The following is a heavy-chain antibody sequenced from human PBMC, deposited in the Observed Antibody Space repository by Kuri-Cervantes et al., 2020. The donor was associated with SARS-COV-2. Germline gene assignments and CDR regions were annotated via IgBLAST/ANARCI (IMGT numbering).Heavy chain of an antibody. D-gene: IGHD3-22*01. Sequence: GGSLRLSCAASGFTVSSNYMSWVRQAPGKGLEWVSVIYSGGSTYYADSVKGRFTISRDNAKNSLYLQMNSLRAEDTAVYYCARDRSYTFTYYYDSSGYYYAFDIWGQGTMVTVSS. CDR2: IYSGGST. CDR3: ARDRSYTFTYYYDSSGYYYAFDI. CDR1: GFTVSSNY. J-gene: IGHJ3*02. V-gene: IGHV3-53*01.